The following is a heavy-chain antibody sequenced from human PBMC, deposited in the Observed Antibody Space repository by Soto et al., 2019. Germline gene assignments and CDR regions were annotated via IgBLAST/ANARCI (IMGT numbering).Heavy chain of an antibody. J-gene: IGHJ4*02. V-gene: IGHV3-30*18. CDR3: AKENRRWGYSYGPDRYFDY. CDR2: ISYDGSNK. Sequence: GGSLRLSCAASGFTFSSYGMHWVRQAPGKGLEWVAVISYDGSNKYYADSVKGRFTISRDNSKNTLYLQMNSLRAEDTAVYYCAKENRRWGYSYGPDRYFDYWGQGTLVTVSS. D-gene: IGHD5-18*01. CDR1: GFTFSSYG.